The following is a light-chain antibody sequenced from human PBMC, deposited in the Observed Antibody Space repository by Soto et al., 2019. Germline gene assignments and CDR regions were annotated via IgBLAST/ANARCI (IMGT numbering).Light chain of an antibody. J-gene: IGKJ1*01. Sequence: WTPIPRTSSVYRKERATLSRRASQNIGSDYLAWYQQRPGQPPNLLIFGESHRAPDIPARFSGSGSGTDLTTTIICRLPDDSAAYYCQQRSNLLPLPFGEGTKVDIK. CDR1: QNIGSDY. CDR2: GES. V-gene: IGKV3-11*01. CDR3: QQRSNLLPLP.